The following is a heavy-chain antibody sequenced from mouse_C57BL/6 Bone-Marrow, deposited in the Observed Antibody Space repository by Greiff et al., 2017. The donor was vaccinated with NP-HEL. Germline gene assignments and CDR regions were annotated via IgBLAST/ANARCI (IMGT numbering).Heavy chain of an antibody. V-gene: IGHV1-82*01. CDR2: LYPGDGDT. CDR3: ARSGDYDEGY. J-gene: IGHJ2*01. D-gene: IGHD2-4*01. Sequence: QVQLQQSGPELVKPGASVKISCKASGYAFSSSWMNWVKQRPGKGLEWIGRLYPGDGDTNYNGKFKGKATLTADKSSSTAYMQLSSLTSEDSAVYFGARSGDYDEGYWGKGTTLTVSS. CDR1: GYAFSSSW.